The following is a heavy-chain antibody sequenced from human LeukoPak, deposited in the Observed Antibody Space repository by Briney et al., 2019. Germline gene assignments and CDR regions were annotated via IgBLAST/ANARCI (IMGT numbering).Heavy chain of an antibody. V-gene: IGHV4-34*01. D-gene: IGHD6-19*01. CDR3: ARVEYSSGWYHYYYYGMDV. Sequence: SETLSLTCAVYGGSFSGYYWSWIRQPPGKGLEWIGEINHSGSTNYNPSLKSRVTISVDTSKNQFSLKLSSVTAADTAVYYCARVEYSSGWYHYYYYGMDVWGQGTTVTVSS. CDR1: GGSFSGYY. J-gene: IGHJ6*02. CDR2: INHSGST.